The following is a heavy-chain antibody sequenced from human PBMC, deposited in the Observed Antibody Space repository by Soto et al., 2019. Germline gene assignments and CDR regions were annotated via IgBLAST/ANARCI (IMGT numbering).Heavy chain of an antibody. CDR1: GFTFSNYG. CDR2: ILNDGGDQ. J-gene: IGHJ3*02. CDR3: ARDDDRPDNGLDM. Sequence: QVQLVESGGGVVQPGRSLRLSCAASGFTFSNYGMHWVRQAPGKGLEWLAVILNDGGDQNYGDSVKGRFTISRDNSKNTLYLQINNLRVDDTAVYYCARDDDRPDNGLDMWGQGTMVTVSS. V-gene: IGHV3-30*19. D-gene: IGHD2-8*01.